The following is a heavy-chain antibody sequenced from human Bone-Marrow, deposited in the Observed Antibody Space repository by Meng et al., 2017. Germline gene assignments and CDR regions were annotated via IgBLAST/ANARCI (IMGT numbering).Heavy chain of an antibody. CDR1: GYTFTGYY. J-gene: IGHJ4*02. CDR3: ATRHKWELVSFDY. Sequence: VQRVQSGAEVKKPGASVKVSCKASGYTFTGYYMHWVRQASGQGLEWMGRINPNSGGTNYAQKFQGRVTMTRDTSISTAYMELSRLRSDDTAVYYCATRHKWELVSFDYWGQGTLVTVSS. V-gene: IGHV1-2*06. CDR2: INPNSGGT. D-gene: IGHD1-26*01.